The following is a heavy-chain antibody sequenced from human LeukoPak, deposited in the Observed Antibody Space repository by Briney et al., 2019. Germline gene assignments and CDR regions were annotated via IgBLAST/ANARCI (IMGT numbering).Heavy chain of an antibody. J-gene: IGHJ4*02. Sequence: ASVKVSCKASGYSFTTYYMHWVRQVPGQGLEWMGIINPSGGSTDYSQRFQGRVTMTRDTSTSTVHMELSSLRSDDTAVYYCARAEPFSGGWYYRYWGQGTLVTVSS. V-gene: IGHV1-46*01. CDR1: GYSFTTYY. CDR2: INPSGGST. CDR3: ARAEPFSGGWYYRY. D-gene: IGHD6-19*01.